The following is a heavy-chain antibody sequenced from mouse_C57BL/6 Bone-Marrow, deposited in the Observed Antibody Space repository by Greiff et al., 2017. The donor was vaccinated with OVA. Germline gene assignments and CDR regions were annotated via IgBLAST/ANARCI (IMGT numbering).Heavy chain of an antibody. Sequence: QVQLQQPGAELVMPGASVKLSCKASGYTFTSYWMHWVKQRPGQGLEWIGEIDPSDSYTNYNQKFKGKSTLTVDKSSSTAYMQLSSLTSEDSAVYYCARRVGRRMDYWGQGTSVTVSS. CDR1: GYTFTSYW. V-gene: IGHV1-69*01. J-gene: IGHJ4*01. CDR3: ARRVGRRMDY. D-gene: IGHD4-1*01. CDR2: IDPSDSYT.